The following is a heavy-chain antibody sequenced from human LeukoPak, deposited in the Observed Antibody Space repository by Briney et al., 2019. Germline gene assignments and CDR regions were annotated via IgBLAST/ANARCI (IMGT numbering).Heavy chain of an antibody. CDR1: GFTFSSYA. J-gene: IGHJ4*02. Sequence: GGSLRLSCAASGFTFSSYAMHWVRQAPGKGLEWVAVISYDGSNKYYADSVKGRFTISRDNSKNTLYLQMNSLRAEDTAVYYYARDFDSSGCPDDYWGQGTLVTVSS. D-gene: IGHD6-19*01. CDR2: ISYDGSNK. CDR3: ARDFDSSGCPDDY. V-gene: IGHV3-30*04.